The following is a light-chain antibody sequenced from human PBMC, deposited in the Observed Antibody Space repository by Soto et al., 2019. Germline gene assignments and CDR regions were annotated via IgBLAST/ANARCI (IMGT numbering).Light chain of an antibody. V-gene: IGKV3-15*01. CDR1: QSVSSN. J-gene: IGKJ3*01. CDR3: QLGNT. Sequence: ERVLTQSAAALFVTPGERATLSCRASQSVSSNLAWYQQKPGQAPRLLIYGASTRATGIPARFSGSGSGTEFTLTFRTLQSVDFAVYYCQLGNTFGPGIKVDIK. CDR2: GAS.